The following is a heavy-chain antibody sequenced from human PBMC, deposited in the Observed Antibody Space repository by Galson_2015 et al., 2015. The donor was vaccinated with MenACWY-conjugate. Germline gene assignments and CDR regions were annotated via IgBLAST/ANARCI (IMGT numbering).Heavy chain of an antibody. CDR2: ISCDGSNK. V-gene: IGHV3-30*04. CDR3: ASTRGYYYYYAMDV. J-gene: IGHJ6*02. D-gene: IGHD1-26*01. Sequence: SLRLSCAASGFIFSNYAMHWVRQALGKGLEWVAVISCDGSNKYYADSVKGRFTISRDNSKNTLYLQVNSLRAEDTAVYYCASTRGYYYYYAMDVWGQGTTVTVSS. CDR1: GFIFSNYA.